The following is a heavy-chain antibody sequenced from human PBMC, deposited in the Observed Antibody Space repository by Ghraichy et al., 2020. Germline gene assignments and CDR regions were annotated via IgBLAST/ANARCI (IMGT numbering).Heavy chain of an antibody. Sequence: GVLRLSCAASGFTFSDSAMSWVRQAPGKGLEWVSVISGSGGSPFYADSVKGRFTISRVNSKNTLYLQMNSLTAEDTAVYYCARTDGFYYVLDVWGQGTTVTVSS. D-gene: IGHD1-14*01. CDR1: GFTFSDSA. CDR3: ARTDGFYYVLDV. V-gene: IGHV3-23*01. CDR2: ISGSGGSP. J-gene: IGHJ6*02.